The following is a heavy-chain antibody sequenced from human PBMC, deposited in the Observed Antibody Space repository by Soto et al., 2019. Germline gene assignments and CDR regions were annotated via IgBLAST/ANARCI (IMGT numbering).Heavy chain of an antibody. J-gene: IGHJ6*02. CDR2: FSPLFGTA. Sequence: QVQLVQSGAEVKKPGSSVKVSCKASGGTFSNYGITWVRQAPRQGLEWMGGFSPLFGTANYAQKFQGRVTITADESTNTAYMELSSLRSEDTAVYYCARVTLGVVATPYTKYYHGMDVWGQGTTVTVSS. V-gene: IGHV1-69*01. CDR3: ARVTLGVVATPYTKYYHGMDV. D-gene: IGHD2-15*01. CDR1: GGTFSNYG.